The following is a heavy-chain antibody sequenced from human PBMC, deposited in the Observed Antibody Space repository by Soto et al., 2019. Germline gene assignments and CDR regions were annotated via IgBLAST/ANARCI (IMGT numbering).Heavy chain of an antibody. CDR1: GYTFTSYG. CDR2: ISAYNGNT. V-gene: IGHV1-18*01. J-gene: IGHJ1*01. CDR3: ARTLGYCSGGSCYSGLYFQH. Sequence: VSCKASGYTFTSYGISWVRQAPGQGLEWMGWISAYNGNTNYAQKLQGRVTMTTDTSTSTAYMELRSLRSDDTAVYYCARTLGYCSGGSCYSGLYFQHWGQGTLVTVSS. D-gene: IGHD2-15*01.